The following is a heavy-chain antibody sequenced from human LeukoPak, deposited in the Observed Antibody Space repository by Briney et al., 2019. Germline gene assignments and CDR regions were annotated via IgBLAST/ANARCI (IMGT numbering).Heavy chain of an antibody. CDR2: ISSSSSYI. CDR3: ARDDQTRDFDY. Sequence: PGGSLRLSCAASGFTFSSYWMSWVRQAPGKGLEWVSSISSSSSYIYYADSVKGRFTISRDNAKNSLYLQMNSLRAEDTAVYYCARDDQTRDFDYWGQGTLVTVSS. J-gene: IGHJ4*02. V-gene: IGHV3-21*01. CDR1: GFTFSSYW. D-gene: IGHD3-10*01.